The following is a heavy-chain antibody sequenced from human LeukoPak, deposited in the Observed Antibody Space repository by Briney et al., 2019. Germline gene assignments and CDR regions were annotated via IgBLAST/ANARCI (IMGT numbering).Heavy chain of an antibody. J-gene: IGHJ4*02. CDR3: ARVLRAPMTTVTTYYFDY. D-gene: IGHD4-17*01. V-gene: IGHV4-34*01. Sequence: SETLSLTCAVYGGSFSGYYWSWIRQPPGKGLEWIGEINHSGSTNYNPSLKSRVTISVDTSKNQFSLKLSSVTAADTAVYYCARVLRAPMTTVTTYYFDYWGQGTLVTVSS. CDR1: GGSFSGYY. CDR2: INHSGST.